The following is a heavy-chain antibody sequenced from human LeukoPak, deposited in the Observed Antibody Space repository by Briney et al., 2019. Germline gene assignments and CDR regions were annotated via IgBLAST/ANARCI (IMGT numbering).Heavy chain of an antibody. CDR1: GFTFSSYS. Sequence: GGSLRLSCAPSGFTFSSYSMNWVRQAPGKGLGWVSSISSSSSNIYYADSVKGRFTISRDSAKNSLYLQMNSLRAEDTAVYYCARGKSSSTFDYWGQGTLVTVSS. CDR2: ISSSSSNI. V-gene: IGHV3-21*01. J-gene: IGHJ4*02. D-gene: IGHD2-2*01. CDR3: ARGKSSSTFDY.